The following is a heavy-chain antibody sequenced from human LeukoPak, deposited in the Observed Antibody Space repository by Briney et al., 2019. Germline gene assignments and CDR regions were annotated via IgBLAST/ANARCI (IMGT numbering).Heavy chain of an antibody. CDR2: ISAYNGNT. D-gene: IGHD2-2*01. Sequence: ASVKVSCKASGYTFTSYGISWVRQAPGQGLEWVGWISAYNGNTNYAQKLQGRVTMTTDTSTSTAYMELRSLRSDDTAVYYCARDRYCSSTSCYHSYYYGMDVWGQGTTVTVSS. V-gene: IGHV1-18*01. CDR3: ARDRYCSSTSCYHSYYYGMDV. CDR1: GYTFTSYG. J-gene: IGHJ6*02.